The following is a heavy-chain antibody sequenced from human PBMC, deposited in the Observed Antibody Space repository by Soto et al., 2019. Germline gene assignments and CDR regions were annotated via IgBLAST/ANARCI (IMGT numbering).Heavy chain of an antibody. Sequence: QVQLVQSGAEVKKPGSSVKVSCKASGGTFSSYAISWVRQAPGQGLEWMGGIIPIFGTANYAQKFQGRVTIPADDSTSTAYMEVSSVRCEDTGVYYCARDRYGGNSCFDYWGQGTLVTVSS. V-gene: IGHV1-69*12. CDR3: ARDRYGGNSCFDY. J-gene: IGHJ4*02. D-gene: IGHD4-17*01. CDR1: GGTFSSYA. CDR2: IIPIFGTA.